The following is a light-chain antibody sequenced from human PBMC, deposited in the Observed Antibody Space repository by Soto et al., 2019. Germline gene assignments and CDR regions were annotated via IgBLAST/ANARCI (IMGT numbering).Light chain of an antibody. V-gene: IGKV3D-20*01. Sequence: EIVLTQSPATLSLSPGERATLSCGASQSVSSSYVAWYQQKPGLAPRLLIFDASIRASGIPDRFSGRGSGTDFTLTISRLEPEDFVVYYCQQYGSSPWTFGQGTKVEIK. CDR1: QSVSSSY. CDR3: QQYGSSPWT. J-gene: IGKJ1*01. CDR2: DAS.